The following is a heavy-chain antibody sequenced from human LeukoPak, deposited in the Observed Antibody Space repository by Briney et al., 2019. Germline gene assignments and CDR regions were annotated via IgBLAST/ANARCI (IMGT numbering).Heavy chain of an antibody. CDR3: ARGSLNNYYYYYYMDV. V-gene: IGHV1-8*01. CDR2: MNPNSGNT. Sequence: ASVKVSRKASGYTFTSYDINWVRQATGQGLEWMGWMNPNSGNTGYAQKFQGRATMTRNTSISTAYMELSSLRSEDTAVYYCARGSLNNYYYYYYMDVWGKGTTVTVSS. CDR1: GYTFTSYD. J-gene: IGHJ6*03.